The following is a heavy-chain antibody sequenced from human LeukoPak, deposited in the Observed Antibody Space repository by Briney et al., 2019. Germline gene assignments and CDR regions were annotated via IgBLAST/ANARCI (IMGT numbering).Heavy chain of an antibody. J-gene: IGHJ4*02. CDR2: ISYDGSNE. V-gene: IGHV3-30*18. CDR3: AKEFNRGLPDY. D-gene: IGHD2-21*01. CDR1: GFTFSSYG. Sequence: HPGGSLRLSCAASGFTFSSYGMHWVRQAPGKGPEWVAVISYDGSNEYYADSVKGRFTISRDNSKNTLYLQMSSLRAEDTAVYYCAKEFNRGLPDYWGQGTLVTVPS.